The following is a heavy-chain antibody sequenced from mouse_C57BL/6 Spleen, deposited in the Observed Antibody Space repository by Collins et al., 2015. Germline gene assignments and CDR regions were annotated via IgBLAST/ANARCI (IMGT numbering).Heavy chain of an antibody. D-gene: IGHD2-4*01. Sequence: QVTLKESGPGILQPSQTLSLTCSFSGFSLSTFGMGVGWIRQPSGKGLEWLAHIWWDDDKYYNPALKSRLTISKDTSKNQVFLKIANVDTADTATYYCARIGPYDYEREYYFDYWGQGTTLTVSS. J-gene: IGHJ2*01. V-gene: IGHV8-8*01. CDR1: GFSLSTFGMG. CDR3: ARIGPYDYEREYYFDY. CDR2: IWWDDDK.